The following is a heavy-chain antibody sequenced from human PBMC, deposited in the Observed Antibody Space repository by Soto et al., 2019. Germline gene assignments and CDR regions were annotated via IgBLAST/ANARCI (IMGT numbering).Heavy chain of an antibody. CDR2: ISAYNGNT. D-gene: IGHD1-20*01. CDR1: GYTFTSYG. Sequence: QVQVVQSGAEVKKPGASVKVSCNVSGYTFTSYGINWVRQAPGQGLEWMGWISAYNGNTIYAENLQGRVTMTTDTSTSTASMELRGLTSDDTALYYCARGSLVITAPPDYWGQGTLVTVSS. V-gene: IGHV1-18*04. J-gene: IGHJ4*02. CDR3: ARGSLVITAPPDY.